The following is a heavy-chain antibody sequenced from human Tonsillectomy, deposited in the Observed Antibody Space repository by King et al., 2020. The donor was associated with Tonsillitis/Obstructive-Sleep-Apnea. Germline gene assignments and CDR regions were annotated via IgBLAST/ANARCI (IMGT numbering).Heavy chain of an antibody. CDR3: AKHPLGLYYYYYMDV. V-gene: IGHV3-23*04. CDR2: ISGSGSIT. D-gene: IGHD3-16*01. J-gene: IGHJ6*03. CDR1: GFTFSSYA. Sequence: VQLVESGGGLVQPGGSLRLSCAASGFTFSSYAMSWVRQAPGKGLEWVSGISGSGSITYYADSVKGRFTISRDNSMNTVYLQMNSLRVEDTAVYYCAKHPLGLYYYYYMDVWGKGTTVTVSS.